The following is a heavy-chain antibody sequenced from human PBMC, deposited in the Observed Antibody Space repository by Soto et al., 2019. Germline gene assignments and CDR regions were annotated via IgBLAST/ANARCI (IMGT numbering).Heavy chain of an antibody. D-gene: IGHD5-12*01. Sequence: PGGSLRLSCAASGFTFSSYAMHWVRQAPGKGLEYVSAISSNGGSTYYADSVKGRFTISRDNSKNTLYLQMGSLRAEDMAVYYCARGERGYSGYDYNYGMDVWGQGTTVTV. CDR3: ARGERGYSGYDYNYGMDV. V-gene: IGHV3-64*02. CDR2: ISSNGGST. CDR1: GFTFSSYA. J-gene: IGHJ6*02.